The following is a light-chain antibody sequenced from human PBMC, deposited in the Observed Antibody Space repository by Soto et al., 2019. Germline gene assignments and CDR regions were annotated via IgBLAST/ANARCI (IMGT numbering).Light chain of an antibody. CDR1: GSDIGSYNY. CDR3: NSYTSATTYV. CDR2: DVT. Sequence: QSVLTQPASVSGSPGQSITISCTGTGSDIGSYNYVSWYQHHPGKVPKFIIYDVTNRPSGVSDRFSGSKSGNTASLTISGLQAEVEADYYSNSYTSATTYVFRTGTKVTVL. V-gene: IGLV2-14*03. J-gene: IGLJ1*01.